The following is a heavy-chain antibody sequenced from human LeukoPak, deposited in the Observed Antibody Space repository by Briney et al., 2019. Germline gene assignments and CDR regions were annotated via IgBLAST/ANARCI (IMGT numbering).Heavy chain of an antibody. D-gene: IGHD3-9*01. CDR3: ARDAILTGTEYYFDY. CDR2: ISYDGTNK. Sequence: GGSLRLSCAVSGFTFQSYAMHWVRQAPGNWLEWVAVISYDGTNKYYADSVKGRFNISRDNPKNTLYLQVSSLRVEDTAVYYCARDAILTGTEYYFDYWGQGTLVTVSS. V-gene: IGHV3-30*04. CDR1: GFTFQSYA. J-gene: IGHJ4*02.